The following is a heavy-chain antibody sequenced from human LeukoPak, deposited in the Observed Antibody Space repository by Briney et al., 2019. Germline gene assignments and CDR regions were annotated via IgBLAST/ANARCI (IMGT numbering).Heavy chain of an antibody. J-gene: IGHJ4*02. CDR3: AREGGGYRLFEF. V-gene: IGHV3-48*04. Sequence: GGSLRLSCAASGFTFSSYAMSWVRQAPGRGLEWISYISGCATNTEYADSVKVRFTISRDNAENTLYLQMDNLRAEDTAVYYCAREGGGYRLFEFWGQGLLVTVSS. CDR2: ISGCATNT. CDR1: GFTFSSYA. D-gene: IGHD2-15*01.